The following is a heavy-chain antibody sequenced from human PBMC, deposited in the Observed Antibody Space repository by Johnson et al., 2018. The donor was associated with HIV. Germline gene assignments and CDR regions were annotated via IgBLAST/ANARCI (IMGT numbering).Heavy chain of an antibody. CDR3: TRGGITIFGVVDAFDV. V-gene: IGHV3-49*04. CDR1: GFNFGDYA. Sequence: EVQLVESGGGLVQPGRSLRLSCSGSGFNFGDYAVNWVRQAPGKGLEWVSFIRSKAYGGTREYGASVKGRFTISRDDSKNIAYLQMKSLKTEDTAVYYCTRGGITIFGVVDAFDVWGQWTLVTVSS. D-gene: IGHD3-3*01. J-gene: IGHJ3*01. CDR2: IRSKAYGGTR.